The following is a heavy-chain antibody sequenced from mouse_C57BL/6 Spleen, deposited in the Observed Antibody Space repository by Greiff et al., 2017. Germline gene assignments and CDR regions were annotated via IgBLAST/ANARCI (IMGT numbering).Heavy chain of an antibody. CDR1: GFTFTDYY. CDR2: IRHKANGYTT. J-gene: IGHJ3*01. V-gene: IGHV7-3*01. CDR3: ARYDYDYVWGSFAD. D-gene: IGHD2-4*01. Sequence: EVKLMESGGGLVQPGGSLSLSCAASGFTFTDYYMSWVRQPPGKALEWLGFIRHKANGYTTEYSAYVKGRFTISRDNSQSILYLPMNALRAEDSATYYCARYDYDYVWGSFADWGQGTLVTVSA.